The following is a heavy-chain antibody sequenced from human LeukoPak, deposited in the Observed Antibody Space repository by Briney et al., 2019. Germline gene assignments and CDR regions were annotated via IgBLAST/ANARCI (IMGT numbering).Heavy chain of an antibody. V-gene: IGHV3-30*04. J-gene: IGHJ4*02. CDR2: ISYDGSNK. CDR1: GFIFRNYA. D-gene: IGHD3-16*01. Sequence: GGSLRLSGAASGFIFRNYAMHWVRQAPGKGLEWVAVISYDGSNKYYADSVKGRFTISRDNSKNTLYLQMNSLRAEDTALYYCARNDYALFYFDYWGQGTLVTVSS. CDR3: ARNDYALFYFDY.